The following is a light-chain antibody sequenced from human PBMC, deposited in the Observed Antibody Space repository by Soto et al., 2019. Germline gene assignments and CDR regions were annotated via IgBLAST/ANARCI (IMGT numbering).Light chain of an antibody. CDR3: QQYKDWPPLT. J-gene: IGKJ4*01. CDR2: GAS. CDR1: QNININ. V-gene: IGKV3D-15*01. Sequence: EIVMTQSPVILSASPGERATLSCRASQNININLARYQQRPGQAPRVFIYGASSRASGIPDRFSGSGSGTDFTLTINRLEPDDFAFYYCQQYKDWPPLTFGGGTRVDMK.